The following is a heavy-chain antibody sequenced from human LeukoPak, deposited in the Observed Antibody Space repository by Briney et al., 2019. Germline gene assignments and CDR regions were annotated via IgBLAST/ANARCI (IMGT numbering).Heavy chain of an antibody. CDR3: ARDRGSLYYYYMDV. CDR2: INAGNGDT. J-gene: IGHJ6*03. D-gene: IGHD3-10*01. Sequence: ASVKVSFKSSGYTFTIYAMHWVRQAPGQRREWMGWINAGNGDTKYSQEFQGRVTITRDTSASTAYMELSSLRSEDMAVYYCARDRGSLYYYYMDVWGKGTTVTVSS. V-gene: IGHV1-3*03. CDR1: GYTFTIYA.